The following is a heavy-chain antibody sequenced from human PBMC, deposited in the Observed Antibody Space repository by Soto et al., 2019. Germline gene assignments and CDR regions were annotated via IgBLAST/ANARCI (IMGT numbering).Heavy chain of an antibody. Sequence: QVQLQESGPGLVKPSQTLSLTCTVSGGSISSGGYYWSWIRQHPGKGLEWIGYIYYSGSTYYNPSLKSRVNISVDTSKNQFSLKLSSVTAADTAVYYCASGRRSSGWYPYFDYWGQGTLVTVSS. J-gene: IGHJ4*02. V-gene: IGHV4-31*03. CDR3: ASGRRSSGWYPYFDY. CDR2: IYYSGST. CDR1: GGSISSGGYY. D-gene: IGHD6-19*01.